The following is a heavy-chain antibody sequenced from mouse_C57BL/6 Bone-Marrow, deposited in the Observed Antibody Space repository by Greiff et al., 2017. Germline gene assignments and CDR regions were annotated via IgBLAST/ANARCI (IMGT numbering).Heavy chain of an antibody. V-gene: IGHV1-82*01. CDR1: GYAFSSSW. CDR3: ARVPYYGSVMDY. Sequence: QVQLQQSGPELVKPGASVKISCKASGYAFSSSWMNWVKQRPGKGLEWIGRIYPGDGDPNYNGKFKGKATLTADKSSSTAYMQLSSLTSEDSAVDFCARVPYYGSVMDYWGQGTSVTVSS. D-gene: IGHD1-1*01. J-gene: IGHJ4*01. CDR2: IYPGDGDP.